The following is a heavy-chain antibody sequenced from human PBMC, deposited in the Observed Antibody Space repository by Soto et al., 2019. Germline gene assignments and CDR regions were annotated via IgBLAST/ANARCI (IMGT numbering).Heavy chain of an antibody. CDR2: INTYNGNT. CDR3: AMVDVYVTPSPQDV. J-gene: IGHJ6*02. CDR1: GYTFTRYG. V-gene: IGHV1-18*01. D-gene: IGHD3-16*01. Sequence: GAEVKNPGASVKVSCKASGYTFTRYGIGWARQAPGQGLEWMGWINTYNGNTNYAQNVQGRVTLTTDTSTSTAYMELRSLRSNDTAIYYCAMVDVYVTPSPQDVWGQGTTVIVSS.